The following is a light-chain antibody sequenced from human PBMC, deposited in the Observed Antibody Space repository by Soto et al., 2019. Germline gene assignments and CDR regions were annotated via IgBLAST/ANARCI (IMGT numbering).Light chain of an antibody. CDR1: QDISNY. Sequence: IQMNQSQSSLSASVGDRVTITCQASQDISNYLNWYQQKPGKAPKLLIYDASNLETGVPSRFSGSGSGTDFTLTISRLQPEDIATDYCQQYDNLPRTFGQGTKLEIK. CDR2: DAS. V-gene: IGKV1-33*01. CDR3: QQYDNLPRT. J-gene: IGKJ2*01.